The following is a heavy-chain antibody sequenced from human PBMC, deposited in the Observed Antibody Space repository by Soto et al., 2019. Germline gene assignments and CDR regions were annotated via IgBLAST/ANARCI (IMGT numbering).Heavy chain of an antibody. CDR1: EGKSRDNGDY. Sequence: TETVAEGKSRDNGDYRSMKKKTPGKGLEWIGSIYYSGSTYYNPSLKSRVTISGDTSKNQFSLKLSSVTAADTAVYYCALLKGYYDVSSGY. CDR2: IYYSGST. V-gene: IGHV4-39*01. D-gene: IGHD3-22*01. CDR3: ALLKGYYDVSSGY. J-gene: IGHJ4*03.